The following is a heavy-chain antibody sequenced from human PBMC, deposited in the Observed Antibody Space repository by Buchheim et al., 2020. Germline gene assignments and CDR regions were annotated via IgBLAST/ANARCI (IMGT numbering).Heavy chain of an antibody. Sequence: QVQLQESGPGLVKPSQTLSLTRTVSGDSVSGGAYYWTWIRQHPGQGLEWIGYVHYSGSTYYNPSLKSRVSLSIDTSKNQFSLRLNSMTAADTAVYFCARLLIDYGDYYFDSWGHGTL. CDR3: ARLLIDYGDYYFDS. CDR2: VHYSGST. CDR1: GDSVSGGAYY. J-gene: IGHJ4*01. V-gene: IGHV4-31*03. D-gene: IGHD4-17*01.